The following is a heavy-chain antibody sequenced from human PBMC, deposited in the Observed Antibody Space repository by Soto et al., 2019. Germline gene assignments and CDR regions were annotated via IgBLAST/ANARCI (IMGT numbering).Heavy chain of an antibody. Sequence: QVQLQESGPGLVKPSGTLSLTCAVSGGSISSSNWWSWIRQPPGKGLEWIGEIYHSGSTNYNPSLKSRVTISADKSKNQFSLKLSSVTAADTAVYYCARVVVVAATYYYYGMDVWGQGTTVTVSS. D-gene: IGHD2-15*01. CDR1: GGSISSSNW. CDR3: ARVVVVAATYYYYGMDV. J-gene: IGHJ6*02. CDR2: IYHSGST. V-gene: IGHV4-4*02.